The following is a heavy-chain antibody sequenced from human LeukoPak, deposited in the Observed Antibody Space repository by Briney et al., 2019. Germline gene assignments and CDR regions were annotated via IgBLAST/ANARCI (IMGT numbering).Heavy chain of an antibody. Sequence: SETLSLTCAVYGGSFSGYYWSWIRQPPGKGLEWIGEINHSGSTNYNPSLKSRVTMSVDTSKNQFSLKLSSVTAADTAVYYCARTQYSSSWYSSWGNWFDPWGQGTLVTVSS. CDR2: INHSGST. J-gene: IGHJ5*02. D-gene: IGHD6-13*01. CDR1: GGSFSGYY. CDR3: ARTQYSSSWYSSWGNWFDP. V-gene: IGHV4-34*01.